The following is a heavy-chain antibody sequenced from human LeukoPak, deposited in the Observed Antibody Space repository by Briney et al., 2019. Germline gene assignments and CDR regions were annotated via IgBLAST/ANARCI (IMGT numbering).Heavy chain of an antibody. D-gene: IGHD1-14*01. CDR1: GFTVSDSF. J-gene: IGHJ4*02. CDR3: TTMSTAEGFDY. CDR2: IYVAGST. V-gene: IGHV3-53*01. Sequence: GGSLRLSCAASGFTVSDSFMTWVRQAPGKGLEWVSVIYVAGSTYYADSVKGRFTVSRDNSKNTLYLQMNSLRADDTAVYYCTTMSTAEGFDYWGQGTLVTVSS.